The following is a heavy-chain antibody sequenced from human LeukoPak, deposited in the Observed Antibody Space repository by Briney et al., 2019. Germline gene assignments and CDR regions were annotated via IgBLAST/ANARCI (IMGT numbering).Heavy chain of an antibody. D-gene: IGHD3-22*01. Sequence: SETLSLTCTVSGGSMSSGDYYRSWIRQPPGKGLEWIGYIYYSGSTYYNPSLKSRVTISVDTSENQFSLKLSSVTAADTAVYYCANGGDSSGYFDYWGQGTLVTVSS. V-gene: IGHV4-30-4*01. J-gene: IGHJ4*02. CDR1: GGSMSSGDYY. CDR3: ANGGDSSGYFDY. CDR2: IYYSGST.